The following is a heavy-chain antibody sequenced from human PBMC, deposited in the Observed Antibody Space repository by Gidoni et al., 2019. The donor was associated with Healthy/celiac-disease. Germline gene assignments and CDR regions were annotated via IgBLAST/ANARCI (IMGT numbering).Heavy chain of an antibody. CDR3: AREEDDSSGYYWAHFDY. V-gene: IGHV3-30-3*01. Sequence: QVQLVESGGGVVQPGRSLRLSCAASGFTFRSYAMHWVRQAPGKGREWVAVRSYDGSNKDYADSVKGRFTISRDNSKNTLYLQMNSLRTEDTAVYYWAREEDDSSGYYWAHFDYWGQGTLVTVSS. CDR2: RSYDGSNK. D-gene: IGHD3-22*01. J-gene: IGHJ4*02. CDR1: GFTFRSYA.